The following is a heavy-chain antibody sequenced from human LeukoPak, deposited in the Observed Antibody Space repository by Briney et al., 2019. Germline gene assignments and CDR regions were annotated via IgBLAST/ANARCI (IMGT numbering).Heavy chain of an antibody. V-gene: IGHV4-34*01. CDR3: AREKGAAAGRYFDY. Sequence: KPSETLSLTCAVYGGSFSGYYWSWIRQPPGKGLEWLGEINHSGSTYYNPSLKSRVTISVDRSKNQFSLKLSSVTAADTAVYYCAREKGAAAGRYFDYWGQGTLVTVSS. CDR2: INHSGST. CDR1: GGSFSGYY. D-gene: IGHD6-13*01. J-gene: IGHJ4*02.